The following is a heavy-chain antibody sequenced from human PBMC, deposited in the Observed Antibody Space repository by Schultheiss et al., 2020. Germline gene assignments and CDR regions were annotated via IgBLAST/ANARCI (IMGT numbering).Heavy chain of an antibody. V-gene: IGHV4-38-2*01. J-gene: IGHJ5*02. CDR1: GYSISSCYY. D-gene: IGHD3-3*01. Sequence: AETLTLTCAVSGYSISSCYYWGWIRQPPGKGLEWIGSIYHSGSTYYNPSLKSRVTISVDTSKNQFSLKLSSVTAADTAVYYCARAPIFGVVLPPAFDPWGQGTLVTVSS. CDR2: IYHSGST. CDR3: ARAPIFGVVLPPAFDP.